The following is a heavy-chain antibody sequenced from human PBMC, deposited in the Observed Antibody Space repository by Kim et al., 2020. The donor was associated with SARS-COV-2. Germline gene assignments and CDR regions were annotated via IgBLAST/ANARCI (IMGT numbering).Heavy chain of an antibody. CDR2: ISRNSGSI. CDR1: GFTFDDYA. Sequence: GGSLRLSCAASGFTFDDYAMHWVRQAPGKGLEWVSGISRNSGSIGYADSVKGRFTISRDNAKNSLYLQMNSLRAEDTALYYCAKDIARGGGDDAFDIWGQGTMVTVSS. D-gene: IGHD3-10*01. V-gene: IGHV3-9*01. J-gene: IGHJ3*02. CDR3: AKDIARGGGDDAFDI.